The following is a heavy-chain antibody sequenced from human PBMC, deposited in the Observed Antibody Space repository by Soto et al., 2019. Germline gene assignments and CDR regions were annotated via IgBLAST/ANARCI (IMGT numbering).Heavy chain of an antibody. Sequence: QVQLQESGLGLVKPLGTLSLTCTVSGGSISTNNWWMWVRQSPGKGLEWIGEIYHSGSTNYNTYFKSRVTMSVDKSNNQFSLKLTAVTAEDTAIYYCARDRGAGTFTGFDFWGQGTLVTVSS. CDR2: IYHSGST. CDR3: ARDRGAGTFTGFDF. V-gene: IGHV4-4*02. D-gene: IGHD6-19*01. J-gene: IGHJ4*02. CDR1: GGSISTNNW.